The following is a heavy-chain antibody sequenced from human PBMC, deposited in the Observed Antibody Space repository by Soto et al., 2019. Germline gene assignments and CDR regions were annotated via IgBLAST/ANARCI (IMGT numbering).Heavy chain of an antibody. Sequence: SETLSLTCLASVVSINNTHWWSWVRQAPEEGLEWIGEIYHTGGRSYMPSLRGRITLSVDTSKNQFSLKLTSVTAADTAAYYCERAVYCTTANGWVDLNFLYVDVWCQGTVVTVSS. CDR1: VVSINNTHW. V-gene: IGHV4-4*02. CDR3: ERAVYCTTANGWVDLNFLYVDV. CDR2: IYHTGGR. J-gene: IGHJ6*02. D-gene: IGHD2-8*01.